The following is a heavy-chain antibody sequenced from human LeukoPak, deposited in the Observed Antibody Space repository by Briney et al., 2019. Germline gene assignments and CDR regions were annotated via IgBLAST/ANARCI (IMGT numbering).Heavy chain of an antibody. CDR1: GFIFSTYG. J-gene: IGHJ4*02. CDR3: AKDHGGYGSFDY. D-gene: IGHD3-10*01. CDR2: ISPSGGST. Sequence: GGTLRLSCAGSGFIFSTYGMSWVRQAPGKGLEWVSAISPSGGSTYYPDSVKGRFTISRDNSKNTLYLQMNSLRAEDTAVYYCAKDHGGYGSFDYWGQGPLVTVSS. V-gene: IGHV3-23*01.